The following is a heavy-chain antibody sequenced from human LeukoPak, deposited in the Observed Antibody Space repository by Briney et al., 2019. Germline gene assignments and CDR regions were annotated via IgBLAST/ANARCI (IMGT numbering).Heavy chain of an antibody. CDR3: ARDLTLTPGTYYYDSSGYPYFDY. V-gene: IGHV1-18*01. D-gene: IGHD3-22*01. CDR1: GYTFTSYG. CDR2: ISAYNGNT. Sequence: GASVKVSCKASGYTFTSYGISWVRQAPGQGLEWMGWISAYNGNTNYAQKLQGRVTMTTDTSTSTAYMELRSLRSDDTAVYYCARDLTLTPGTYYYDSSGYPYFDYWGQGTLVTVSS. J-gene: IGHJ4*02.